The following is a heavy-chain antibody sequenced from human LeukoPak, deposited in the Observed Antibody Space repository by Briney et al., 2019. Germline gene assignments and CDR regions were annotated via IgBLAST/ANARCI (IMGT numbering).Heavy chain of an antibody. V-gene: IGHV1-2*02. CDR1: GYTFTGYY. J-gene: IGHJ5*02. D-gene: IGHD3-10*01. CDR2: INPHSGAT. Sequence: GASVKVSCKASGYTFTGYYIHWVRQAPGQGPEWMGWINPHSGATNYAQKFQGRVTMTRDTSISTAFMELSSLRSDDTAMYYCSRDLLMYYSGSGESTWGQGTPVTVSS. CDR3: SRDLLMYYSGSGEST.